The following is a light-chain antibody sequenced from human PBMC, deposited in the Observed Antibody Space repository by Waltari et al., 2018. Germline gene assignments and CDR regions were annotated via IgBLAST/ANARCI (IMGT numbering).Light chain of an antibody. V-gene: IGKV2-30*02. Sequence: DVVMTQSQLSLPVTLGQPASISCRPSQSLVQRDGNTYLNWFHQRPGQSPRLLIYKVSNRDSAVPDSFSCSGSSTDITLQISMVEAEDVGVYYCMQATHWPALTFGGGTKVEIK. CDR1: QSLVQRDGNTY. CDR2: KVS. CDR3: MQATHWPALT. J-gene: IGKJ4*01.